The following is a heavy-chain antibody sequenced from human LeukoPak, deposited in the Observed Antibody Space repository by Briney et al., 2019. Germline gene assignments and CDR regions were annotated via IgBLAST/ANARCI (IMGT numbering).Heavy chain of an antibody. Sequence: ASVKVSCTASGYTFTGYYMHWVRQAPGQGLEWMGWINPNSGGTKYAQNFQGRVTMTRDTSISTAYMELRSLTSDDTAVYYCARAGAVVDNWFDPWGQGTLVTVSS. CDR1: GYTFTGYY. D-gene: IGHD2-15*01. CDR3: ARAGAVVDNWFDP. V-gene: IGHV1-2*02. J-gene: IGHJ5*02. CDR2: INPNSGGT.